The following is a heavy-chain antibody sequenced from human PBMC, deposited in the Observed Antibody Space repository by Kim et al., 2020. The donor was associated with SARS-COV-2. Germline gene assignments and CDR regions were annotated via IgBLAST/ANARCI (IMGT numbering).Heavy chain of an antibody. V-gene: IGHV1-46*01. Sequence: ASVKVSCKASGYNFTSYYMHWVRQAPGQGLEWMGIINPSGGSTSYAQKFQGRVTMTRDTSTSTVNMELSSLRSEDTAVYYCARGSPVYYDILTGYYRDYWGQGTMVTVSS. CDR3: ARGSPVYYDILTGYYRDY. J-gene: IGHJ4*02. D-gene: IGHD3-9*01. CDR1: GYNFTSYY. CDR2: INPSGGST.